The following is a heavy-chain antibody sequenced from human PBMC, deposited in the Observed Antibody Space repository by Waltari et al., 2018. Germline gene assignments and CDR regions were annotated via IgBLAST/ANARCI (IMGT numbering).Heavy chain of an antibody. CDR3: ARDLPIVVVPAATAGHNWFDP. J-gene: IGHJ5*02. D-gene: IGHD2-2*01. Sequence: QVQLQESGPGLVKPSETLSLTCTVSGGSISSYYWSWIRQPAGKGLEWIGRIYTSGTPNYNPSLKSRVTMSVDTSKNQFSLKLSSVTAADTAVYYCARDLPIVVVPAATAGHNWFDPWGQGTLVTVSS. CDR1: GGSISSYY. CDR2: IYTSGTP. V-gene: IGHV4-4*07.